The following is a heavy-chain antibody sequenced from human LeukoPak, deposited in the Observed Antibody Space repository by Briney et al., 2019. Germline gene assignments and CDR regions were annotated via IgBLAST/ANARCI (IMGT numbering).Heavy chain of an antibody. CDR2: IYTSGST. J-gene: IGHJ3*02. CDR3: ARDLGWLLAFDI. V-gene: IGHV4-61*02. CDR1: GGSISSGSYY. Sequence: SQTLSLTCTVSGGSISSGSYYWSWIRQPAGKGLEWIGRIYTSGSTNYNPSLKSRVTTSVDTSKNQFSLKLSSVTAADTAVYYCARDLGWLLAFDIWGQGTMVTVSS. D-gene: IGHD3-3*01.